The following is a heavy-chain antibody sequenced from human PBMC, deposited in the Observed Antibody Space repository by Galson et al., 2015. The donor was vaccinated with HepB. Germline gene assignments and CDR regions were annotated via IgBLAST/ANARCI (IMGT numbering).Heavy chain of an antibody. J-gene: IGHJ4*02. CDR2: ISAYNGNT. Sequence: SVKVSCKASGYTFTSYGISWVRQAPGQGLEWMGWISAYNGNTNYAQKLQGRVTMTTDASTSTAYMELRSLRSDDTAVYYCAISLVSYSSSLKIFDYWGQGTLVTVSS. D-gene: IGHD6-13*01. CDR3: AISLVSYSSSLKIFDY. V-gene: IGHV1-18*04. CDR1: GYTFTSYG.